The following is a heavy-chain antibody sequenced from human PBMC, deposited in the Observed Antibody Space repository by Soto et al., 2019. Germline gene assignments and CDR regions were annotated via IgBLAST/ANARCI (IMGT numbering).Heavy chain of an antibody. CDR1: GFTFSSYA. CDR3: ARDFNDYGDHHSDYYYYMDV. J-gene: IGHJ6*03. CDR2: ISSNGGST. V-gene: IGHV3-64*01. D-gene: IGHD4-17*01. Sequence: GGSLRLSCAASGFTFSSYAMHWVRQAPGKGLEYVSAISSNGGSTYYANSVKGRFTISRDNSKNTLYLQMGSLRAEDMAVYYCARDFNDYGDHHSDYYYYMDVWGKGTTVTVSS.